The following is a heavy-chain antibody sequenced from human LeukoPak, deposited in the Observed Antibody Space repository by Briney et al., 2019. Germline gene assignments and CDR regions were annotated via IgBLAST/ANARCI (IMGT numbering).Heavy chain of an antibody. J-gene: IGHJ3*02. CDR1: GFTFSSYS. D-gene: IGHD3-22*01. CDR2: ISSSSSYI. Sequence: GGSLRLSCAASGFTFSSYSMNWVRQAPGKGLEWVSSISSSSSYIYYADSVKGRFTISRDNAKNSLYLQMNSLRAEDTAVYYCARDNPNYYDSSGDYYVGAFDIWGQGTMVTVSS. V-gene: IGHV3-21*01. CDR3: ARDNPNYYDSSGDYYVGAFDI.